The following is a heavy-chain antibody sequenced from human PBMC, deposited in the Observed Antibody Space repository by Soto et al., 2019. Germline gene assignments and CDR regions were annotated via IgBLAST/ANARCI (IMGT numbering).Heavy chain of an antibody. CDR2: VTQDGGS. Sequence: EVQLLESGGGLVQPGGSLRLSCAASGFTLSAYTMSWVRQAPGKGLGWVSGVTQDGGSLYADSVRGRFTISRDNSKNTVYLQMNSMRTDDTAMYYCAKDRQPDGFWPFDHWGQGTLIIVSS. J-gene: IGHJ4*01. CDR1: GFTLSAYT. D-gene: IGHD3-3*01. V-gene: IGHV3-23*01. CDR3: AKDRQPDGFWPFDH.